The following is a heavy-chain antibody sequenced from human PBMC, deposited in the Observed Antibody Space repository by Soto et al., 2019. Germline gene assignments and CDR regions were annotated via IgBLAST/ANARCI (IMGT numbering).Heavy chain of an antibody. D-gene: IGHD2-2*01. CDR3: ARERYQVISDGMDV. CDR2: INPETCGT. Sequence: QVQLVQSGADVKTPGASVRVSCKASGYTFTGYYVHWAREAPGQWLDWMGWINPETCGTSYAQKFQGRVTLSRDTSINTAYKELSRLRFDDAAVYFCARERYQVISDGMDVWGQGTTVTVSS. CDR1: GYTFTGYY. V-gene: IGHV1-2*02. J-gene: IGHJ6*02.